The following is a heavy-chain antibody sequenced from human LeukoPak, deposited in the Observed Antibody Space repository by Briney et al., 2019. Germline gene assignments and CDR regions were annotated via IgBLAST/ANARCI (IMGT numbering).Heavy chain of an antibody. CDR1: GGTFSNYA. CDR2: FIPMFGTG. Sequence: ASVKVSCKASGGTFSNYAITWVRQAPGQGLEWLGGFIPMFGTGNYAQNFQGRVTITADDSTSTTYMELSSLRSEDTAFYYCTRSPYYYTSGGYYPYFDSWGQGTLVTASS. D-gene: IGHD3-10*01. CDR3: TRSPYYYTSGGYYPYFDS. J-gene: IGHJ4*02. V-gene: IGHV1-69*13.